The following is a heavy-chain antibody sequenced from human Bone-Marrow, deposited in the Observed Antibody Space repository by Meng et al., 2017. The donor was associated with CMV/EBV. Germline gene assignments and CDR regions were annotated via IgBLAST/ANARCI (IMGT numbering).Heavy chain of an antibody. CDR3: ARGSSSAWYPFDY. CDR2: MNPTGGST. CDR1: GYTFIKYY. J-gene: IGHJ4*02. Sequence: VERVQSGAEVKKPGSAMNVSCKASGYTFIKYYLYWVRQAPGEGLEWMGIMNPTGGSTSDAQKFQGRVTMARDTSTSTVYMELSSLRSEDTAIYFCARGSSSAWYPFDYWGQGTLVTVSS. D-gene: IGHD6-19*01. V-gene: IGHV1-46*01.